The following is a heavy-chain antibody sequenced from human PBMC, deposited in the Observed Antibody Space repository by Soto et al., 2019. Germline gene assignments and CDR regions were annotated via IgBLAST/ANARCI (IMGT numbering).Heavy chain of an antibody. CDR3: ARARFQVLYGKPYFDS. J-gene: IGHJ4*02. CDR2: IYHSGNT. CDR1: GGTINSGDYF. V-gene: IGHV4-30-4*01. Sequence: SETLSLTCSVSGGTINSGDYFWSWIRQPPGKGLEWIGNIYHSGNTYYNPSLKSRLTISVDTSKNHFSLMVDSVTAADTAVYYCARARFQVLYGKPYFDSWGQGTLVTVSS. D-gene: IGHD2-2*02.